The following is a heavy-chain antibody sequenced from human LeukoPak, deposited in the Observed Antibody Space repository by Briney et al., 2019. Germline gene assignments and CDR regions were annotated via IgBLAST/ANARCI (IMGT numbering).Heavy chain of an antibody. Sequence: SETLSLTCTVSGGSISSSSYYWGWIRQPPGRGLEWIGSIYYSGSTYYNPSLKSRVTISVDTSKNQFSLKLSSVTAADTAVYYCARGAKYYYDSSGYPFFDYWGQGTLVTVSS. CDR2: IYYSGST. D-gene: IGHD3-22*01. V-gene: IGHV4-39*07. J-gene: IGHJ4*02. CDR1: GGSISSSSYY. CDR3: ARGAKYYYDSSGYPFFDY.